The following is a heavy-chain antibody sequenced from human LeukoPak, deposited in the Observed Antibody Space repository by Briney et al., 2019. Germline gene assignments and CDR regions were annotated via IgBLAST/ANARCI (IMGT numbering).Heavy chain of an antibody. Sequence: GGSLRLSCAASGFTFSSYAMSWVRQAPGKRLEWVSGINWNGGSTGYADSVKGRFTISRDNAKNSLYLQMNSLRAEDTALYYCARETILYSSGWYYFDYWGQGTLVTVSS. D-gene: IGHD6-19*01. CDR2: INWNGGST. J-gene: IGHJ4*02. CDR3: ARETILYSSGWYYFDY. CDR1: GFTFSSYA. V-gene: IGHV3-20*04.